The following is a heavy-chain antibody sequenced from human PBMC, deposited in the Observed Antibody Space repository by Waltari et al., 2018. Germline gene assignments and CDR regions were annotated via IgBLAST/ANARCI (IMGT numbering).Heavy chain of an antibody. CDR1: GFDVNRNY. J-gene: IGHJ5*02. D-gene: IGHD3-16*01. Sequence: EMQLVESEGGLVQPGGSLTLSCTASGFDVNRNYMSWVRQAPGKGPECVSVLYSDGRTFSADSVKGRFTISRHDSKNTLYLQLNSLTPDDTAVYYCARGFTLILGPWGQGALVTVSS. V-gene: IGHV3-53*04. CDR3: ARGFTLILGP. CDR2: LYSDGRT.